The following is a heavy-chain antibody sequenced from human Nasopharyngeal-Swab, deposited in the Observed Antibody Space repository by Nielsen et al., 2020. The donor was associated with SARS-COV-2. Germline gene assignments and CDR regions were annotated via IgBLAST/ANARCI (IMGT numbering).Heavy chain of an antibody. D-gene: IGHD2-2*02. Sequence: GGSLRLSCAASGFTFSSYAMSWVRQAPGKGLEWVSAISGSGGSTYYADSVKGRFTISRDNSKNTLYLQMNSLRAEDTAVYHCAKGGYCSSTSCYIDYWGQGTLVTVSS. CDR2: ISGSGGST. J-gene: IGHJ4*02. CDR3: AKGGYCSSTSCYIDY. V-gene: IGHV3-23*01. CDR1: GFTFSSYA.